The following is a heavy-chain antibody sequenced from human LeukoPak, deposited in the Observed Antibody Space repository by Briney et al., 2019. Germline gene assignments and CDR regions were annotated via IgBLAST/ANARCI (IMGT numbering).Heavy chain of an antibody. Sequence: GGSLRLSCAASGFTFSNTWMSWVRQAPGKGLEGVGRIKSRTDGVKTDYAAHVKGTFTIARDDSKNTLYLQKNSLKTEDTAVYYCTTGYCSRTSCYYFDYWGQGTPVTVST. D-gene: IGHD2-2*01. V-gene: IGHV3-15*01. J-gene: IGHJ4*02. CDR2: IKSRTDGVKT. CDR3: TTGYCSRTSCYYFDY. CDR1: GFTFSNTW.